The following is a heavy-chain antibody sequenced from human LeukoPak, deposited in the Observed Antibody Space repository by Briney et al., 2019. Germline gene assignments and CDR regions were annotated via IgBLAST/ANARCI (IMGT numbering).Heavy chain of an antibody. J-gene: IGHJ1*01. CDR2: IDRGGST. CDR3: AKDGPSMSIQH. D-gene: IGHD6-6*01. Sequence: GGSLRLSCAASGFTVSSNYMSWVRQAPGKGLEWVSVIDRGGSTNYADSVKGRFTISIDNAKNTVYLQMNSLRVDETAVYYCAKDGPSMSIQHWGQGTLVTVSS. V-gene: IGHV3-66*01. CDR1: GFTVSSNY.